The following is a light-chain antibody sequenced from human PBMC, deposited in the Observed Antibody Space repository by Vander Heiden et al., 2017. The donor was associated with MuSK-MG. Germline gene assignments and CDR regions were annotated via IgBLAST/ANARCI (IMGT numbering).Light chain of an antibody. J-gene: IGKJ1*01. V-gene: IGKV1-5*03. CDR2: KAS. CDR1: QSVSSW. Sequence: DIQMTQSPSTLSASVGDRVTITCRASQSVSSWLAWYQQKPGKAPKLLIYKASSLESGVPSRFSGSGSGTGFTLTISSLQPDDFATYYCQQDNSYSWTFGQGTRVEIK. CDR3: QQDNSYSWT.